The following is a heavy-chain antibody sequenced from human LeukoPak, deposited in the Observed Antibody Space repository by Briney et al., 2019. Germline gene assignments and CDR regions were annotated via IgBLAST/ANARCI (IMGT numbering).Heavy chain of an antibody. CDR1: GFTFGDYA. Sequence: GRSLRLSCAASGFTFGDYAMHWVRQAPGKGLEWVSGISWNSGSIGYADSVKGRFTISRDNAKNSLYLQMNSLRAEDTALYYCPEGGLWFAPYFDYWGQGTLVTVSS. CDR2: ISWNSGSI. J-gene: IGHJ4*02. CDR3: PEGGLWFAPYFDY. D-gene: IGHD2-21*01. V-gene: IGHV3-9*01.